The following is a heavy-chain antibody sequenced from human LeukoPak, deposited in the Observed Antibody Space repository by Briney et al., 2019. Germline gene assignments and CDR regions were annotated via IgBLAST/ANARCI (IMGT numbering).Heavy chain of an antibody. D-gene: IGHD3-10*01. CDR3: ARDLHPDGSGVKVPGGDY. V-gene: IGHV3-33*01. J-gene: IGHJ4*02. CDR1: GFTFSNYG. Sequence: GGSLRLSCVASGFTFSNYGMHWVRQAPGKGLEWVAVIWYDGSNKYYADSVKGRFTISRDNSKNTLYLQLNSLRAEDTAVYYCARDLHPDGSGVKVPGGDYWGQGTLVTVSS. CDR2: IWYDGSNK.